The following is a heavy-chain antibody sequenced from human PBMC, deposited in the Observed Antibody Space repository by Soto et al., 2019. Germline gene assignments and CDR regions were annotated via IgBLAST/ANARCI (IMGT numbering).Heavy chain of an antibody. CDR2: IDPSDSYT. V-gene: IGHV5-10-1*01. Sequence: GESLKISFKGPGYSFTSYLISWVRQMPVKGLEWMGRIDPSDSYTNYSPSYQGHVTISADKSISTAYLQWSSLKASDTAMYYCARHRESYGYSVIDYCGQGTLVALCS. J-gene: IGHJ4*02. CDR3: ARHRESYGYSVIDY. CDR1: GYSFTSYL. D-gene: IGHD5-18*01.